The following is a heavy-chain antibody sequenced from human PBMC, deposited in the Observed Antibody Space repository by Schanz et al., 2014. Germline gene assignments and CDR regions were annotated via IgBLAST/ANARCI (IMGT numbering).Heavy chain of an antibody. CDR2: IDPNGGAT. D-gene: IGHD6-25*01. CDR1: GYTFIDYY. Sequence: QVQLVQSGAEVKKPWASVKVSCKASGYTFIDYYMHWVRQAPGQGLEWVGWIDPNGGATNHAQMLQGRVTMTRDTSISTAYMELSGLTSDDTAFYYCVILPRDNSALGPWGQGTLVTVSS. V-gene: IGHV1-2*02. J-gene: IGHJ5*02. CDR3: VILPRDNSALGP.